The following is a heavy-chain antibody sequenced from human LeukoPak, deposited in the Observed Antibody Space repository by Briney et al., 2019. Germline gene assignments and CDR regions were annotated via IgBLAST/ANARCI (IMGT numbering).Heavy chain of an antibody. Sequence: GGSLRLSCAASGFTFSTYWMHWVRQAPGKGLVWVSRISTDGSSTFYADSVKGRFTVSRDNAKNSLYLQMNSLRAEDTAVYYCASGKGHDFWSGYLAWFDPWGQGNLVTVSS. D-gene: IGHD3-3*01. CDR3: ASGKGHDFWSGYLAWFDP. CDR1: GFTFSTYW. J-gene: IGHJ5*02. CDR2: ISTDGSST. V-gene: IGHV3-74*01.